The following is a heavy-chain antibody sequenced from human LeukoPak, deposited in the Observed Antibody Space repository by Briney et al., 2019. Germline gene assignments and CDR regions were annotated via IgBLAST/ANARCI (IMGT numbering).Heavy chain of an antibody. CDR3: ARGDDTSVITNWLDP. Sequence: PGGSLRLSCAASGPSFSSYSMHWIRQAPGKGLEWVAVISHDGSKKYYADSVKGRVSIFRDNSKNMFYLQMSRLRIEDTAVFYCARGDDTSVITNWLDPWGQGTLVTVSS. CDR2: ISHDGSKK. D-gene: IGHD3-16*02. CDR1: GPSFSSYS. V-gene: IGHV3-30*04. J-gene: IGHJ5*02.